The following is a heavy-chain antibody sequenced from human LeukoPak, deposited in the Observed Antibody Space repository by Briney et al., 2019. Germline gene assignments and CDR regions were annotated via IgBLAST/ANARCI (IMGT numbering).Heavy chain of an antibody. V-gene: IGHV4-59*11. Sequence: SETLSLTCSVSGSSIGRHYWTWIRQPPGKGLEWIGYTHFSGSSNYNPSLKSRATTSLDRAKNQISLTLTSVTAADTAVYFCARAKAAGSYDFWGQGALVTVSS. CDR1: GSSIGRHY. D-gene: IGHD6-13*01. CDR2: THFSGSS. J-gene: IGHJ4*02. CDR3: ARAKAAGSYDF.